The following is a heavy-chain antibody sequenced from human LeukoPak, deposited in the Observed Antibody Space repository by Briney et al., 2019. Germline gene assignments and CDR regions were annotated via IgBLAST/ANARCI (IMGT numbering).Heavy chain of an antibody. D-gene: IGHD3-9*01. CDR3: AREVQLRYFDWFPPAGTFDY. CDR1: GFTVSSNE. V-gene: IGHV3-38-3*01. J-gene: IGHJ4*02. CDR2: ISGGST. Sequence: GESLRLSCAASGFTVSSNEMSWVRQAPGKGLEWVSSISGGSTYYADSRKGRFTISRDNSKNTLYLQMNSLRAEDTAVYYCAREVQLRYFDWFPPAGTFDYWGQGTLVTVSS.